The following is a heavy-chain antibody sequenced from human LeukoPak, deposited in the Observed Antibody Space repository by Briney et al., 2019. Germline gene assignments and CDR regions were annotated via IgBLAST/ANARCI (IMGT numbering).Heavy chain of an antibody. J-gene: IGHJ4*02. D-gene: IGHD6-13*01. CDR2: MKEDGSEK. CDR3: ASGRQLGY. V-gene: IGHV3-7*01. Sequence: GGSLSLSSAASGFTFSNYWMSWVRQAPGKGLEWVANMKEDGSEKYYVDSVKGRFTISRDNARNSLYLQMNSLRAEDTAVYYCASGRQLGYWGQGTLVTVSS. CDR1: GFTFSNYW.